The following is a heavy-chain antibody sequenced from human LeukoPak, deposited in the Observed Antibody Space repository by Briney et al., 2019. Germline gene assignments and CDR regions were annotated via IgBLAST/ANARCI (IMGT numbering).Heavy chain of an antibody. V-gene: IGHV1-69*01. CDR1: GGTFSSYA. D-gene: IGHD4-23*01. J-gene: IGHJ3*02. CDR3: ARDPQDYGGNSGVIGAFDI. Sequence: SVKVSCKASGGTFSSYAISWMRQAPGQGLEWMGGIIPIFGTANYAQKFQGRVTITADESTSTAYMELSSLRSEDTAVYYCARDPQDYGGNSGVIGAFDIWGQGTMVTVSS. CDR2: IIPIFGTA.